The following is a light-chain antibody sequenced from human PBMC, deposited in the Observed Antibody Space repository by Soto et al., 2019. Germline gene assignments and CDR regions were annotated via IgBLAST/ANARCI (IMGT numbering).Light chain of an antibody. Sequence: EIVLTQSPGTLSLSPGERATLSCRASQSVSSSYLAWYQQKPGQAPRLLIYGASSMATGIPDRFSGSGSGTDFTLTSSRLEPEDFAVYYCQQYGSSSWTFGQGTKVEIK. CDR3: QQYGSSSWT. CDR2: GAS. V-gene: IGKV3-20*01. J-gene: IGKJ1*01. CDR1: QSVSSSY.